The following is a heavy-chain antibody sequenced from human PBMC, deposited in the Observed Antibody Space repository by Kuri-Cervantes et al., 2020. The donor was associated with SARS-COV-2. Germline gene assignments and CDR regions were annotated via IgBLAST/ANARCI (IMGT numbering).Heavy chain of an antibody. Sequence: SETLSLTCTVSGGSISSGSYYWSWIRQPAGKGLEWIGRIYTSGSTNYNPSLKSRVTISVDTSKNQFSLKLSSVTAADTAVYYCARHRDYGEIDYWGQGTLVTVSS. V-gene: IGHV4-61*02. CDR3: ARHRDYGEIDY. D-gene: IGHD4/OR15-4a*01. J-gene: IGHJ4*02. CDR2: IYTSGST. CDR1: GGSISSGSYY.